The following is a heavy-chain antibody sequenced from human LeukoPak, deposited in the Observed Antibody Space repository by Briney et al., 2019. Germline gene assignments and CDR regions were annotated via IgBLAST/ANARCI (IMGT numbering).Heavy chain of an antibody. V-gene: IGHV4-31*02. CDR3: ARVASGVGYNWFDP. CDR2: IYYSGST. D-gene: IGHD2-15*01. CDR1: GGSISSGGYY. Sequence: SRTLSLTCTVSGGSISSGGYYWSWIRQHPGKGLEWIGYIYYSGSTYYNPSLKSRVTISVDTSKNQFSLKLSSVTAADTAVYYCARVASGVGYNWFDPWGQGTLVTVSS. J-gene: IGHJ5*02.